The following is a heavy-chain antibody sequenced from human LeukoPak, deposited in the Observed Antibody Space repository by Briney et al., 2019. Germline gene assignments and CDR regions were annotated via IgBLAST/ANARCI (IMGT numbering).Heavy chain of an antibody. D-gene: IGHD6-19*01. CDR3: ARGIAVAVPYYFDY. Sequence: EASVKVSYKASGYTFTSYGISWVRQAPGQGLEWMGWISAYNGNTNYAQKLQGRVTMTTDTSTSTAYMELRSLRSDDTAVYYCARGIAVAVPYYFDYWGQGTLVTVSS. CDR2: ISAYNGNT. CDR1: GYTFTSYG. V-gene: IGHV1-18*01. J-gene: IGHJ4*02.